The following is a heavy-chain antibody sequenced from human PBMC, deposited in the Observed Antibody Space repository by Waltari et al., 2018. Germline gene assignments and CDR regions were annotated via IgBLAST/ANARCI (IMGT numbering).Heavy chain of an antibody. J-gene: IGHJ4*02. CDR2: FYYSGST. D-gene: IGHD6-6*01. V-gene: IGHV4-39*01. CDR3: ARQVQQLANDY. Sequence: QLQLQESGPRLVKPSETLSLTCPVSGGPIRRSSYYWGLLRQPPRKGLEWIGSFYYSGSTYYNPSLKSRVTISVDTSKNQFSLKLSSVTAADTAVYYCARQVQQLANDYWGQGTLVTVSS. CDR1: GGPIRRSSYY.